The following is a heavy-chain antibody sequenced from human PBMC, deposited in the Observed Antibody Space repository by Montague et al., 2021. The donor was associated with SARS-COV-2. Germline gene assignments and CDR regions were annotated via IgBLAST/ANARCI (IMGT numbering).Heavy chain of an antibody. J-gene: IGHJ4*02. D-gene: IGHD3-10*01. CDR3: AGVKRGYYYGLGVSAHFDY. CDR2: IYYSGST. V-gene: IGHV4-59*01. CDR1: GGSISSYY. Sequence: SETLSLTCTVSGGSISSYYWSWIWQPPGTGMEWIGNIYYSGSTNSNSYLKRRVTITVDTSKNQFSLKLSSVTVADTDAYFCAGVKRGYYYGLGVSAHFDYWGQGTLVTVSS.